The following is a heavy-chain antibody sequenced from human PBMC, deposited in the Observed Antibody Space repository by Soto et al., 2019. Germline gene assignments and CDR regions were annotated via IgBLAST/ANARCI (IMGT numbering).Heavy chain of an antibody. D-gene: IGHD6-13*01. CDR2: LYPCDSDT. Sequence: GASLKISCESNGDGFPNYWIAWVRELPWVGLDWIRVLYPCDSDTKYSPSFQGQVTISADKSISTAYLQWSSLKASDTAIYYCARTVAAGKYYYGVDVWGQGTTVTVS. CDR3: ARTVAAGKYYYGVDV. V-gene: IGHV5-51*01. J-gene: IGHJ6*02. CDR1: GDGFPNYW.